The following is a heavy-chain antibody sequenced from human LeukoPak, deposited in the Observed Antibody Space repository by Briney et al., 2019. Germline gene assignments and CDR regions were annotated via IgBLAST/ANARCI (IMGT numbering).Heavy chain of an antibody. V-gene: IGHV4-61*02. D-gene: IGHD2-2*01. Sequence: SETLSLTCTVSGDSISSGDYYWSWIREPAGKRLEWIGRISSSGSTNYNPSLKSRVTISVDTSKNQYSLKLSSVTAADTAVYYCARHAQIVVVPAAIRYWGQGTLVTVSS. CDR1: GDSISSGDYY. CDR3: ARHAQIVVVPAAIRY. CDR2: ISSSGST. J-gene: IGHJ4*02.